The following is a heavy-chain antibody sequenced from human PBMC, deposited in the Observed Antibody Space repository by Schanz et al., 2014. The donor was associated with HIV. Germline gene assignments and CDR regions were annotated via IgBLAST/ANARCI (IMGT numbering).Heavy chain of an antibody. V-gene: IGHV3-74*01. J-gene: IGHJ4*02. CDR3: ARDAARYFDWSYYFDF. CDR1: GFTFSGYW. D-gene: IGHD3-9*01. CDR2: INSDGSTT. Sequence: MQLVESGGAVVRPGGSLRLSCAASGFTFSGYWMHWVRQSPGKGLVWVSRINSDGSTTAYADSVKGRFTISRDKSKSTLYLQMNSLRAEDTAVYYCARDAARYFDWSYYFDFWGQGTLVTVSS.